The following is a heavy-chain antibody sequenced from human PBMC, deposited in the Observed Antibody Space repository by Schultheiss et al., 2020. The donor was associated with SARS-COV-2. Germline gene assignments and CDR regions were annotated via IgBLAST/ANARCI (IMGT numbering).Heavy chain of an antibody. CDR1: GGSISSYY. V-gene: IGHV4-4*07. J-gene: IGHJ5*02. D-gene: IGHD6-13*01. CDR3: ARHPYSSSWYKGENWFDP. Sequence: SETLSLTCTVSGGSISSYYWSWIRQPAGKGLEWIGRIYTSGSTNYNPSLKSRVTMSVDTSKNQFSLKLSSVTAADTAVYYCARHPYSSSWYKGENWFDPWGQGTLVTVSS. CDR2: IYTSGST.